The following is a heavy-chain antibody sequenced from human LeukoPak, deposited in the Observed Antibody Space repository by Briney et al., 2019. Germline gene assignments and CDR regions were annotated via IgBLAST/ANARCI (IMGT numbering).Heavy chain of an antibody. D-gene: IGHD2-2*01. CDR3: AKFGGVVVPAATLDY. J-gene: IGHJ4*02. CDR2: IGGSGGST. Sequence: GWSLRLSCATSGFTFSSYAVSWVRQAPGKGLEWVSAIGGSGGSTYYADSVKGRFTISRDNSKNTLYLQMNSLRAEDTAVYYCAKFGGVVVPAATLDYWGQGTLVTVSS. V-gene: IGHV3-23*01. CDR1: GFTFSSYA.